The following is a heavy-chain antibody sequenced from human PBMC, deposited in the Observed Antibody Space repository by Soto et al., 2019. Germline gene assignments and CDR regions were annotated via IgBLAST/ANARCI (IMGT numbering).Heavy chain of an antibody. D-gene: IGHD1-1*01. CDR1: VFTFSDYY. V-gene: IGHV3-11*06. Sequence: GGSLRLSCAASVFTFSDYYMSWIRQAPVKGLECLSYSSDSGTFTRYADSVKGRFSISRDNAKNSLYLQINSLRGEDTAIYYCARSGDNYNLLDYWGHGTPVTVSS. J-gene: IGHJ4*01. CDR3: ARSGDNYNLLDY. CDR2: SSDSGTFT.